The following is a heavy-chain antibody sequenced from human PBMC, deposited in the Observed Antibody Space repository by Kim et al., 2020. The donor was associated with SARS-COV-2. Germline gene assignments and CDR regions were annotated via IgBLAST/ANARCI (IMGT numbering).Heavy chain of an antibody. CDR2: IIPIFGTA. Sequence: SVKVSCKASGGTFSSYAISWVRQAPGQGLEWMGGIIPIFGTANYAQKFQGRVTITADESTSTAYMELSSLRSEDTAVYYCARVDCSSTSCPYYYYGMDVWGQGTTVTVSS. CDR3: ARVDCSSTSCPYYYYGMDV. V-gene: IGHV1-69*13. J-gene: IGHJ6*02. CDR1: GGTFSSYA. D-gene: IGHD2-2*01.